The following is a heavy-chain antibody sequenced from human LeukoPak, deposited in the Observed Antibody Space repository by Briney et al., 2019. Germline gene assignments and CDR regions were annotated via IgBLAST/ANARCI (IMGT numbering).Heavy chain of an antibody. CDR3: ARGRRSLLWFGELRDFDY. V-gene: IGHV1-8*01. CDR1: GYTFTSYD. Sequence: GASVKVSCKASGYTFTSYDINWVRQATGQGREWMGWMNPNSGNTGDAQKFQVRGTMTRNTSIRTVYMELSSLRSEDTAVYSCARGRRSLLWFGELRDFDYWGQGTLVTVSS. D-gene: IGHD3-10*01. J-gene: IGHJ4*02. CDR2: MNPNSGNT.